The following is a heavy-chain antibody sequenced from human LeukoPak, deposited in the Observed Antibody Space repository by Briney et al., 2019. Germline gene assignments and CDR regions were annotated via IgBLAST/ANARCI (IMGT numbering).Heavy chain of an antibody. CDR2: IYYSGST. D-gene: IGHD3-16*01. V-gene: IGHV4-31*03. Sequence: SQTLSLTCTVSGGSISSGGYYWSWIRQHPGKGLEWIGYIYYSGSTNYNPSLKSRVIISADTSKNQFSLKLSSVTAADTAVYYCARGGDQHKRGNYWGQGTLVTVSS. CDR1: GGSISSGGYY. J-gene: IGHJ4*02. CDR3: ARGGDQHKRGNY.